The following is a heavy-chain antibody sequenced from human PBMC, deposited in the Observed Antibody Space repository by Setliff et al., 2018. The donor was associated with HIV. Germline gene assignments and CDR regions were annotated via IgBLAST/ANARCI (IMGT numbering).Heavy chain of an antibody. Sequence: ETLSLSCAASGFAFSSSEMNWVRQAPGKGLEWVSVIYRDGATYYADSVKGRFTISRDTAKNTVYLQMNSLTSEDTAFYYCARGRINYGDYYYWGQGTLVTVSS. D-gene: IGHD4-17*01. J-gene: IGHJ4*02. V-gene: IGHV3-53*01. CDR1: GFAFSSSE. CDR2: IYRDGAT. CDR3: ARGRINYGDYYY.